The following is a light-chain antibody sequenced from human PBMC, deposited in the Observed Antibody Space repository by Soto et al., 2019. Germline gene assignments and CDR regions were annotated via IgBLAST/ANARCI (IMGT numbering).Light chain of an antibody. V-gene: IGLV2-14*01. CDR3: SSYTSSSPYV. Sequence: QSALTQPASVSGSPGQSMTISCTGTSSDVGGYNYVSWYQQHPGKAPKLMIYDVSDRPTGVSNRFSGSKSGNTASLTISGLQAEDEAAYYCSSYTSSSPYVFGTGTKVTVL. CDR2: DVS. J-gene: IGLJ1*01. CDR1: SSDVGGYNY.